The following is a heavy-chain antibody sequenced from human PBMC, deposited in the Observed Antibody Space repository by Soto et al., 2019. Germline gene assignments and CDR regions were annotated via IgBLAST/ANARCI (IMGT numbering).Heavy chain of an antibody. CDR1: GGSISSAEHY. CDR3: SLGKSYSWDY. Sequence: PSETLSLTCTVSGGSISSAEHYWTWIRQPPGKALEWIGYIYYSGSTYYNPSVKGRFTISRDDSKNTLHLQMNTLRVDDTAIYYCSLGKSYSWDYWGQGIQVTVSS. V-gene: IGHV4-30-4*01. J-gene: IGHJ4*02. CDR2: IYYSGST. D-gene: IGHD2-15*01.